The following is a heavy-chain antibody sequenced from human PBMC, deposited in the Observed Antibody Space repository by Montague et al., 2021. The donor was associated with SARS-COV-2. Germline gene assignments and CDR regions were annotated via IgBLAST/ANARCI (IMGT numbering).Heavy chain of an antibody. CDR2: IYYGGST. CDR3: ARDQGVYCSGGSCYNFDY. CDR1: GGFISTYYY. J-gene: IGHJ4*02. Sequence: SETLSLTCTVSGGFISTYYYWGWIRQPPGKGLEWIGSIYYGGSTYYNPXXKSRVTISVDTSMNHFSLKLSSVTAADTAVYYCARDQGVYCSGGSCYNFDYWGQGTLVTVSS. V-gene: IGHV4-39*02. D-gene: IGHD2-15*01.